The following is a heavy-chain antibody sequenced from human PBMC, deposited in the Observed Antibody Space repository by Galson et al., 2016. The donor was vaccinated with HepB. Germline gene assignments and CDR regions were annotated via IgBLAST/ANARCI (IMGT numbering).Heavy chain of an antibody. CDR1: GGSFSGHY. V-gene: IGHV4-34*01. Sequence: SETLSLTCAVYGGSFSGHYWTWIRQPPGKGLEWIGEINHSGGTNYKPSLKSRVTMSVDTSNNQFSLKLNSMTAADTAVYYCARGDFWNGHWDYWGQGTLVTVSA. CDR2: INHSGGT. D-gene: IGHD3-3*01. J-gene: IGHJ4*02. CDR3: ARGDFWNGHWDY.